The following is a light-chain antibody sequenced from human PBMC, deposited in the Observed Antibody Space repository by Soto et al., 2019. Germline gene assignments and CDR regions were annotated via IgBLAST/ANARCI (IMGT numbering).Light chain of an antibody. V-gene: IGKV1-8*01. CDR3: QLYYSYPLT. CDR1: QGISSY. J-gene: IGKJ3*01. CDR2: AAS. Sequence: AIRMTQSPSSLSASTGDRVTITCRASQGISSYLAWYQQKPGKAPKLLIYAASTLQSGVTSRFSGSVSGTDFTLTISCLQSEDFATYYCQLYYSYPLTFGPGTKVDI.